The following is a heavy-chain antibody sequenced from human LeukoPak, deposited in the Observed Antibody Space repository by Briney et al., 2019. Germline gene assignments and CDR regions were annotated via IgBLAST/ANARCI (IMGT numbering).Heavy chain of an antibody. CDR3: ARVYADILTGLCDAFDI. CDR2: IYYSGST. Sequence: PSETLSLTCTVSGGSISSGGYYWRWIRQHPGKGLEWIGYIYYSGSTYYNPSLKSRVTISVDTSKNQFSLKLSSVTAADTAVYYCARVYADILTGLCDAFDIWGQGTMVTVSS. D-gene: IGHD3-9*01. V-gene: IGHV4-31*03. CDR1: GGSISSGGYY. J-gene: IGHJ3*02.